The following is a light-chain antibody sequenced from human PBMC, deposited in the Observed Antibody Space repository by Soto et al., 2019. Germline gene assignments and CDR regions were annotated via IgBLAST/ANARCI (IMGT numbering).Light chain of an antibody. CDR1: QTISSN. V-gene: IGKV3-15*01. CDR2: GAS. Sequence: EVVMTQSPATLSASPGERATLSCRASQTISSNVAWYQQKPGQAPRLLIYGASTRATGIPARFSGSGSGTEFTLTISSLQSEDFAVYYCQQYNDWPPLTFGRGTKVEIK. CDR3: QQYNDWPPLT. J-gene: IGKJ4*01.